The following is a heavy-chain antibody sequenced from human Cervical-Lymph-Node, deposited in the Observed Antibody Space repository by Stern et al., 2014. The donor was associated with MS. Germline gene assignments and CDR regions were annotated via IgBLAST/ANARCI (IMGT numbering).Heavy chain of an antibody. CDR1: GGIFSTHT. D-gene: IGHD3-10*01. CDR2: ITPKLGIG. V-gene: IGHV1-69*09. J-gene: IGHJ4*02. CDR3: ASGKYSFGSGPES. Sequence: VQLVQSGAEVKKPGSSVKVSCKASGGIFSTHTFSWVRQAPGQGLEWLGRITPKLGIGNRIRDLGDRRTFNADRSTRTVFMELRSLTSADTAVYFCASGKYSFGSGPESWGQGTLVIVSS.